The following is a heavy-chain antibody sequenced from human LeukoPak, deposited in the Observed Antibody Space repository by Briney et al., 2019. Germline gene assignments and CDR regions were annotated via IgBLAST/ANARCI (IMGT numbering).Heavy chain of an antibody. J-gene: IGHJ5*02. CDR2: IYYSGIT. CDR3: ARLQLYCGGDCYPRWFDH. D-gene: IGHD2-21*02. CDR1: GGSISRYY. V-gene: IGHV4-59*08. Sequence: PETLSLTCTVSGGSISRYYWGWIRQPPGKGMEWIAYIYYSGITNYNPSLKRRVTISLDTPKNQISLKLSSVTAADTAVYYCARLQLYCGGDCYPRWFDHWGQGTLVTVSS.